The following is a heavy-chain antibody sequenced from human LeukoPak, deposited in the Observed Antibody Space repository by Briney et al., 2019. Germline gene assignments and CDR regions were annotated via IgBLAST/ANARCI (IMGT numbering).Heavy chain of an antibody. J-gene: IGHJ4*02. CDR2: IHFDGSSK. Sequence: GGSLRLSCAASGFTFRTYGMHWVRQAPGKGLEWVAAIHFDGSSKNFAESVKGRFSFSRDNSKNTLYVEMNSLRPEDTAVYYCAKDGSSGKLDSWGQGTLVTVSS. CDR3: AKDGSSGKLDS. V-gene: IGHV3-30*02. D-gene: IGHD3-10*01. CDR1: GFTFRTYG.